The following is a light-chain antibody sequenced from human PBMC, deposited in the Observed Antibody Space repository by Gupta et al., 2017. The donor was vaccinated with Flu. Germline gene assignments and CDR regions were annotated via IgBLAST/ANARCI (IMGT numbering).Light chain of an antibody. CDR1: QTINKY. CDR3: QQTDNASRT. V-gene: IGKV1-39*01. CDR2: AAS. J-gene: IGKJ1*01. Sequence: ITFRASQTINKYVNWYQHKPGKAPKLLVYAASSLQSGVPSRFSGSGSVRDFRLTIITMQPEDFATSCSQQTDNASRTFSEGTKV.